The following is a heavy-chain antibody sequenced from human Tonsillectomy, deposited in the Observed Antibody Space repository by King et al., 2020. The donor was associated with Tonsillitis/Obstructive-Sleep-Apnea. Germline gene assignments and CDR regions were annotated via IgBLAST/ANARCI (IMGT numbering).Heavy chain of an antibody. D-gene: IGHD3-22*01. CDR1: GFTFDNCA. V-gene: IGHV3-43*02. Sequence: VQLVESGGGVVQPGGSLRVSCVASGFTFDNCAMHWVRQAPGKGLEWVSVISGDGGSTYYADSVKGRFTISRYNSKNSLFLQMKSPRTEDTALYYCAKSGDYYDGSDFYQVGYGMDVWGQGTTVTVSS. J-gene: IGHJ6*02. CDR3: AKSGDYYDGSDFYQVGYGMDV. CDR2: ISGDGGST.